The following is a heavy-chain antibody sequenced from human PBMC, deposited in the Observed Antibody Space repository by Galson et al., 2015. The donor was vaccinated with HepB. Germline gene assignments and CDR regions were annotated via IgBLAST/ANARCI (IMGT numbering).Heavy chain of an antibody. V-gene: IGHV1-18*01. CDR1: GYTFSTYG. CDR3: ARGAGSLGSDY. D-gene: IGHD3-16*01. J-gene: IGHJ4*02. CDR2: ISPYSGQT. Sequence: SVKVSCKASGYTFSTYGINWVRQAPGQGLEWMGWISPYSGQTNSAQKLQGRVTMTTDTSTSTAYMELRSLRFDDTAMYYCARGAGSLGSDYWVRGTLVTVSS.